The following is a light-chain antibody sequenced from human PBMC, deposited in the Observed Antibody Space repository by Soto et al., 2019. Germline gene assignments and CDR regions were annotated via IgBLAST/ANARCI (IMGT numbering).Light chain of an antibody. CDR2: EVN. CDR1: SSDFSSYNR. V-gene: IGLV2-18*01. J-gene: IGLJ1*01. Sequence: QSVLTQPPSVSGSPGQSVTISCAGTSSDFSSYNRVSWYQRPPGTGPKLIIYEVNNRPSGVPDRFSGSKSGTSASLAINGLQSGDEADYYCGAWDESLNGYVFGTGTKVTVL. CDR3: GAWDESLNGYV.